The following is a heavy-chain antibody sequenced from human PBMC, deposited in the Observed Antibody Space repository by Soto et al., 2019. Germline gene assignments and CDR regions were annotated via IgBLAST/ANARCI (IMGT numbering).Heavy chain of an antibody. Sequence: ASVKVSCKASGYTFTSYYMHWVRQAPGQGLEWMGIINPSGGSTSYAQKFQGRVTMTRDTSTSTVYMELSSLRSEDTAVYYCARGDIVVVVAAETYYYYYMDVWGKGTTVTVSS. J-gene: IGHJ6*03. CDR2: INPSGGST. CDR3: ARGDIVVVVAAETYYYYYMDV. V-gene: IGHV1-46*03. D-gene: IGHD2-15*01. CDR1: GYTFTSYY.